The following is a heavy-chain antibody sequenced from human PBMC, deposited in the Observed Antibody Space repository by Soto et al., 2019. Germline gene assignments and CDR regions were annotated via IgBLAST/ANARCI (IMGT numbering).Heavy chain of an antibody. D-gene: IGHD2-2*01. CDR2: ISGSGGST. V-gene: IGHV3-23*01. J-gene: IGHJ3*02. CDR1: GFTFSSYA. CDR3: AKVGCSSTSCYRALDI. Sequence: EVQLLESGGGLVQPGGSLRLSCAASGFTFSSYAMSWVRQAPGKGLEWVSAISGSGGSTYYADSVKGRFTISRDNSKNTLHLQMNSLRAEDTAVYYCAKVGCSSTSCYRALDIWGQGTMVTVSS.